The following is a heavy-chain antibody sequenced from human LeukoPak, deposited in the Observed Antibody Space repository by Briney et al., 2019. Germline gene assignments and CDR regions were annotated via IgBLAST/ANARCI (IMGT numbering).Heavy chain of an antibody. V-gene: IGHV3-30*04. D-gene: IGHD3-10*01. CDR1: GFTFSSYA. CDR2: ISYDGSNK. Sequence: GGSLRLSCAASGFTFSSYAMHWVRQAPGKGLEWVAVISYDGSNKYYADSVKGRFTISRDNSKNTLYLQMNSLRAEDTAVYYCAKDRGMTGWGQGTLVTVSS. CDR3: AKDRGMTG. J-gene: IGHJ4*02.